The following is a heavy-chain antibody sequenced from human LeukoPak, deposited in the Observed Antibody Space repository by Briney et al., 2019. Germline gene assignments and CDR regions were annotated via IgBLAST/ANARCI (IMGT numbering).Heavy chain of an antibody. Sequence: SVKVSCKASGGTFSSYAISWVRQAPGQGHEWMGRIIPIFGTANYAQKFQGRVTITTDESTITAYMELSSMRSEDTAVYYCARGRYYYDSSGYYPRHYFDYWGQGTLVTVSS. CDR1: GGTFSSYA. J-gene: IGHJ4*02. V-gene: IGHV1-69*05. CDR3: ARGRYYYDSSGYYPRHYFDY. D-gene: IGHD3-22*01. CDR2: IIPIFGTA.